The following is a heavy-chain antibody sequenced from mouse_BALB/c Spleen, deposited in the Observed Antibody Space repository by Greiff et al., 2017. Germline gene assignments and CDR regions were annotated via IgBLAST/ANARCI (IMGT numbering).Heavy chain of an antibody. D-gene: IGHD1-1*01. CDR1: GFTFSSYG. Sequence: EVQGVESGGGLVQPGGSLKLSCAASGFTFSSYGMSWVRQTPDKRLELVATINSNGGSTYYPDSVKGRFTISRDNAKNTLYLQMSSLKSEDTAMYYCARATAWFAYWGQGTLVTVSA. V-gene: IGHV5-6-3*01. CDR2: INSNGGST. CDR3: ARATAWFAY. J-gene: IGHJ3*01.